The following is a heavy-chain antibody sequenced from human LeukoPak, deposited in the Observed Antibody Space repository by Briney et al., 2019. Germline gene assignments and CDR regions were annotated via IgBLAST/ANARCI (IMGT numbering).Heavy chain of an antibody. Sequence: VASVKVSCKASGYTFTGYYMHWVRQAPGQGLEWMGWINPNSGGTNYAQKFQGRVTMTRDTSISTAYMELSRLRSDDTAVYYCARSGAGFWRNGPPRDYWGQGTLVTVS. J-gene: IGHJ4*02. CDR1: GYTFTGYY. CDR3: ARSGAGFWRNGPPRDY. V-gene: IGHV1-2*02. D-gene: IGHD2-8*01. CDR2: INPNSGGT.